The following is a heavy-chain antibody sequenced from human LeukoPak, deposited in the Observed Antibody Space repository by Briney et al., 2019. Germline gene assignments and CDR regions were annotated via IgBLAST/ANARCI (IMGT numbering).Heavy chain of an antibody. Sequence: PSETLSLTCAVSGGSFNGYSYTWIRQPPGKGLEWIGEIIHSGGTSYNPSLKSRLTISVDTSRKQFSLKLTSVTAADTALYFCARGPLAFRRVAGIFSWGRGTQVTVSS. D-gene: IGHD6-19*01. CDR3: ARGPLAFRRVAGIFS. CDR2: IIHSGGT. CDR1: GGSFNGYS. J-gene: IGHJ5*02. V-gene: IGHV4-34*01.